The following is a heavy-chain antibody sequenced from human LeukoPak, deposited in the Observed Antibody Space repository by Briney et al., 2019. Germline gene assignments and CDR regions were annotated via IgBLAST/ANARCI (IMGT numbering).Heavy chain of an antibody. CDR2: ISSSSSYI. CDR3: ARDRNDFWSGYPYYYYYGMDV. D-gene: IGHD3-3*01. CDR1: GFTFSSYS. V-gene: IGHV3-21*01. J-gene: IGHJ6*02. Sequence: GGSLRLSCAASGFTFSSYSMNWVRQAPGKGLEWVSSISSSSSYIYYADSVKGRFTISRDNAKNSLYLQMNSLRAEDTAVYCCARDRNDFWSGYPYYYYYGMDVWGQGTTVTVSS.